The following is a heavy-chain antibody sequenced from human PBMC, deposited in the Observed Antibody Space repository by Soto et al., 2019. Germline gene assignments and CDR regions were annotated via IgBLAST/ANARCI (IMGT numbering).Heavy chain of an antibody. Sequence: QVQLVQSGAEVKNPWSSVKVSCKASGGTFSSYDISWVRQAPGQGLEWMGGIIPIFGTANYAQKFQGRVTITAAKSTSTAYMELSSLRSEDPAVYDCARVLRSGGDVFDYWCQGTLVPVSS. CDR2: IIPIFGTA. J-gene: IGHJ4*02. V-gene: IGHV1-69*06. D-gene: IGHD2-15*01. CDR3: ARVLRSGGDVFDY. CDR1: GGTFSSYD.